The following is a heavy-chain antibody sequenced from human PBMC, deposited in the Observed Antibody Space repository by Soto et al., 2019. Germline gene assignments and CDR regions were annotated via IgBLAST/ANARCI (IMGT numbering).Heavy chain of an antibody. V-gene: IGHV1-69*02. CDR3: ARGQYGGDDY. CDR1: GGTFSSYT. CDR2: IIPILGIA. Sequence: QVPLVQSGAEVKKPGSSVKVSCKASGGTFSSYTISWVRQAPGQGLEWMGRIIPILGIANYAQKFQGRVTITADKSTSTAYMEMSSLRSEETAVYYCARGQYGGDDYWGQGTLVTVSS. D-gene: IGHD4-17*01. J-gene: IGHJ4*02.